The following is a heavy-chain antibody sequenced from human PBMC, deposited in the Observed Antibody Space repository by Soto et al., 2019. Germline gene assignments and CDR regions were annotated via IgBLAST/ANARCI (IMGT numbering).Heavy chain of an antibody. Sequence: GSGPPLANPTQTLTLTCNFSGFSLTTTGVGVGWIRQPPGEALEWLTFISWNDDKRYSPSLENRLTITKDTSKSQVVLTMTNMDPVDTATYYCARLIVRRPLEFDYWGQGILVTVSS. V-gene: IGHV2-5*01. J-gene: IGHJ4*02. CDR1: GFSLTTTGVG. CDR2: ISWNDDK. CDR3: ARLIVRRPLEFDY. D-gene: IGHD1-26*01.